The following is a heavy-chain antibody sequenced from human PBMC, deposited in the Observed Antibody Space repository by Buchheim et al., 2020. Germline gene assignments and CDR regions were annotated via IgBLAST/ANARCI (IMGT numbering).Heavy chain of an antibody. Sequence: EVQLVESGGGLVQPGGSLRLSCAASGFTFSSYGMNWVRQAPGKGLEWVSYIYSSSSTIYYADSVKGRFTISRDNAKNSLYLQMNSLRAEDTAVYYCARGLGGVAGLYYYGMDVWGQGTT. J-gene: IGHJ6*02. D-gene: IGHD6-19*01. CDR1: GFTFSSYG. CDR3: ARGLGGVAGLYYYGMDV. CDR2: IYSSSSTI. V-gene: IGHV3-48*01.